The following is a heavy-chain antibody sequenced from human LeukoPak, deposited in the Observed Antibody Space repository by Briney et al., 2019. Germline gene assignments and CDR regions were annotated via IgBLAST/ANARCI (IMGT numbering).Heavy chain of an antibody. CDR3: ASSARRRDGYNYVSYDY. D-gene: IGHD5-24*01. V-gene: IGHV1-69*05. J-gene: IGHJ4*02. CDR1: GGTFSSYA. Sequence: SVKVSCKASGGTFSSYAISWVRQAPGQGLEWMGGIIPIFGTANYAQKFQGRVTITTDESTSTAYMELSSLRSEDTAVYYCASSARRRDGYNYVSYDYWGQRTLVTVSS. CDR2: IIPIFGTA.